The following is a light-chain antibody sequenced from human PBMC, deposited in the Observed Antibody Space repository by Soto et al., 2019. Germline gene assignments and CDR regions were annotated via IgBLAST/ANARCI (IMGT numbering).Light chain of an antibody. CDR3: NSYRRCTALV. Sequence: QSALTQPASVSGSPGQSITISCTGTSSDVGDYNSVSWFQLHPSKAPKLIIYEVSHRPSGVSIRFSGSKSGNTASLTISGLQAEDEADYYCNSYRRCTALVFGTGTKVTVL. V-gene: IGLV2-14*01. J-gene: IGLJ1*01. CDR2: EVS. CDR1: SSDVGDYNS.